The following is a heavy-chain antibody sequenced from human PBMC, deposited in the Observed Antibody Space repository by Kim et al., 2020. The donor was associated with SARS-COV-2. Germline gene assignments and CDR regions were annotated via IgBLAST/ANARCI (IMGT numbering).Heavy chain of an antibody. CDR1: GFTFSTYW. J-gene: IGHJ4*02. Sequence: GGSLRLSCTASGFTFSTYWMSWVRQAPGKGLEWVANIKVDGSEEYYVDSVKGRFTISRDNAKNSVYLQMNSLRAEDTAVYYCAREYGSGRNHFDYWGQGTLVTVSS. CDR3: AREYGSGRNHFDY. V-gene: IGHV3-7*01. CDR2: IKVDGSEE. D-gene: IGHD3-10*01.